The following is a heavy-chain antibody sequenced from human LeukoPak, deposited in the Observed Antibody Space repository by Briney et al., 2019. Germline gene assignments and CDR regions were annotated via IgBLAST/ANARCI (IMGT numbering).Heavy chain of an antibody. Sequence: PSETLSLTCALYVESLYIYYWSCVRHPPRGGLEWIGEIYESGTKEYHPSLKSRVTISMVPSKQQFSLSLSSVTAADTAVYYCARGAWATRLGSWGLGTPVIVSS. J-gene: IGHJ4*02. V-gene: IGHV4-34*01. CDR2: IYESGTK. CDR3: ARGAWATRLGS. CDR1: VESLYIYY. D-gene: IGHD2-15*01.